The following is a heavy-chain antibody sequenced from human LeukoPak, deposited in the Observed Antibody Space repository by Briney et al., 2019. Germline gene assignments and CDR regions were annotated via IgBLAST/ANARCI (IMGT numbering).Heavy chain of an antibody. Sequence: GRSLRLSCAASGFTFSSYGMHWVRQAPGKGLEWVAVIWYDGSNKYYADSVKGRFAISRDNSKNTLYLQMNSLRDEDTAVYYCARSAAAGTKELYYWGQGTLVTVSS. V-gene: IGHV3-33*01. J-gene: IGHJ4*02. CDR3: ARSAAAGTKELYY. D-gene: IGHD6-13*01. CDR2: IWYDGSNK. CDR1: GFTFSSYG.